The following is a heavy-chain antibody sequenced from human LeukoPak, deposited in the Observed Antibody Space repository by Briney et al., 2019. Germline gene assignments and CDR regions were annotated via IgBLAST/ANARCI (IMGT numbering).Heavy chain of an antibody. J-gene: IGHJ3*02. CDR1: GGSISSGDYY. D-gene: IGHD3-10*01. V-gene: IGHV4-30-4*08. CDR3: ARDRASPKAFDI. CDR2: IYYSGST. Sequence: PSQTLSLTCTVSGGSISSGDYYWSWIRQPPGKGLEWIGYIYYSGSTYCNPSLKSRVTISVDTSKNQFSLKLSSVTAADTAVYYCARDRASPKAFDIWGQGTMVTVSS.